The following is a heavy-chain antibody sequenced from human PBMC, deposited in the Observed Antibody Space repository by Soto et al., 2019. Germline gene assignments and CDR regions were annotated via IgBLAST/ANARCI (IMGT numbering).Heavy chain of an antibody. J-gene: IGHJ6*02. V-gene: IGHV3-23*01. CDR2: ISGSGGST. D-gene: IGHD3-10*01. Sequence: SLSCAASGFTFSPYAMSWVRQAPGKGLEWVSSISGSGGSTHYADSVKGRFTVSRDNSKRALSLQMSSLREEDTATYYCAKGLRRLLRTQYYYGLDVWRRGTTVTVSS. CDR3: AKGLRRLLRTQYYYGLDV. CDR1: GFTFSPYA.